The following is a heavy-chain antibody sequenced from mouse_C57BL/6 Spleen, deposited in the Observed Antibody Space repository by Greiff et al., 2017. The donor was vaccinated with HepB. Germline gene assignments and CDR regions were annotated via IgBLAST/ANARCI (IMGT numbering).Heavy chain of an antibody. CDR1: GYTFTSYW. V-gene: IGHV1-52*01. Sequence: QVQLQQPGAELVRPGSSVKLSCKASGYTFTSYWMHWVKQRPIQGLEWIGNIDPSDSETHYNQKFKDKATLTVDKSSSTAYMQLSSLTSEESAVYYCARSAGRGYFDYWGQGTTLTVSS. J-gene: IGHJ2*01. D-gene: IGHD4-1*01. CDR3: ARSAGRGYFDY. CDR2: IDPSDSET.